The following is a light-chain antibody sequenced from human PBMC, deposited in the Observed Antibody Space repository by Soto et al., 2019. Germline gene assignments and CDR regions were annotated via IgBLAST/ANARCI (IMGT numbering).Light chain of an antibody. CDR1: QSVGSN. CDR2: AAS. Sequence: EILMTQSPATLSVSPWERTTLACRASQSVGSNLAWYQQKPGQAPRLLIYAASTRASGVPARFSGSGSGTEFTLTISSLQSEDFAVYYCQQYNNWLRTFGHGTKVDIK. V-gene: IGKV3-15*01. CDR3: QQYNNWLRT. J-gene: IGKJ1*01.